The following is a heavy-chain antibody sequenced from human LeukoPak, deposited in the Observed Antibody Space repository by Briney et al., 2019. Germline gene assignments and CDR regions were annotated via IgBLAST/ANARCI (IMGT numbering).Heavy chain of an antibody. V-gene: IGHV4-39*01. Sequence: SETLSLTCTVSGGSISSGSYYWRWIRQPAGKGLEWIGSIYYSGSTYYNPSLKSRVTISVDTSKNQFSLKLSSVTAADTAVYYCARHGGVSNFDYWGQGTLVTVSS. J-gene: IGHJ4*02. D-gene: IGHD3-10*01. CDR3: ARHGGVSNFDY. CDR1: GGSISSGSYY. CDR2: IYYSGST.